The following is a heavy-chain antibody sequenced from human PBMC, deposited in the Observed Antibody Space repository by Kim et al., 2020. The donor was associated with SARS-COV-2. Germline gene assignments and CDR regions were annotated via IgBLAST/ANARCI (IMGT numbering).Heavy chain of an antibody. V-gene: IGHV3-30*18. CDR3: AKDLPVFARYYYYAMDV. Sequence: GGSLRLSCAASGFTFSSYGMHWVRQAPGKGLEWVAVISFDGSNKYYADSVKGRFTIPRDNSKNTLYLQMNSLRAEDTAVYYCAKDLPVFARYYYYAMDVWGKGTTVTVSS. J-gene: IGHJ6*04. D-gene: IGHD2-21*01. CDR1: GFTFSSYG. CDR2: ISFDGSNK.